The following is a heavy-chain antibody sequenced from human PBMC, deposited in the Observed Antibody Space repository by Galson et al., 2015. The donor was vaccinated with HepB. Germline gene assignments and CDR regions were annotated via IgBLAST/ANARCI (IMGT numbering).Heavy chain of an antibody. CDR2: VIPILGIA. CDR3: AREGGREYCTGGSCYDH. J-gene: IGHJ5*02. CDR1: GATFSSYS. Sequence: SVKVSCKASGATFSSYSISWVRQAPGQGLEWMGKVIPILGIANFAQEFQGRVTITADKSTTTAYMELSSLRSEDTAVYYCAREGGREYCTGGSCYDHWGQGTLVTVTS. V-gene: IGHV1-69*04. D-gene: IGHD2-15*01.